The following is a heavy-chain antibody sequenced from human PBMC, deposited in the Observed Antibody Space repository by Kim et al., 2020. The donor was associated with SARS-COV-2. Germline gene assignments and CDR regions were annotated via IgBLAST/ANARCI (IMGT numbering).Heavy chain of an antibody. CDR3: AHRLLYYDFWSGMFDY. CDR2: IYWGDDK. J-gene: IGHJ4*02. V-gene: IGHV2-5*02. D-gene: IGHD3-3*01. CDR1: GFSLSTSGVG. Sequence: SGPTLVNLTQTLTLTCTFSGFSLSTSGVGVGGIRQPPGKALEWLALIYWGDDKRYSPSLKCRLTITKDHSKNQVVLTMTNMDPVDTATYYCAHRLLYYDFWSGMFDYRGQGALVTVSS.